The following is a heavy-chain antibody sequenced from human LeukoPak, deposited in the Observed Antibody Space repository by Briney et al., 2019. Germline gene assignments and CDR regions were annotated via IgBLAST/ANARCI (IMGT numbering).Heavy chain of an antibody. CDR2: MNPNSGNT. J-gene: IGHJ6*03. V-gene: IGHV1-8*01. Sequence: ASVKVSCKASGYTFTSYDINWVRQATGQGLEWMGWMNPNSGNTGYAQKFQGRVTMTRNTSISTAYMELSSLRSEDTAVYYCARGLYGSGSYYSIYYYYYMDVWGKGTTVTISS. CDR1: GYTFTSYD. D-gene: IGHD3-10*01. CDR3: ARGLYGSGSYYSIYYYYYMDV.